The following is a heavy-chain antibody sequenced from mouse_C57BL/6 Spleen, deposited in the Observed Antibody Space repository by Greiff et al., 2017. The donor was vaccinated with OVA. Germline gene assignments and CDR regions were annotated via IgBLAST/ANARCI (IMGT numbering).Heavy chain of an antibody. CDR1: GFTFSSYA. J-gene: IGHJ2*01. CDR3: ARGAPIATVVAHFDY. Sequence: EVKLEESGGGLVKPGGSLKLSCAASGFTFSSYAMSWVRQTPEKRLEWVATISDGGSYTYYPDNVKGRFTISRDNAKNNLYLQMSHLKSEDTAMYYCARGAPIATVVAHFDYWGQGTTLTVSS. D-gene: IGHD1-1*01. CDR2: ISDGGSYT. V-gene: IGHV5-4*03.